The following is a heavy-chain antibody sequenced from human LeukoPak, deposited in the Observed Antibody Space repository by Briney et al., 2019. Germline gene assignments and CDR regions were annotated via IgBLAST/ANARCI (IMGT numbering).Heavy chain of an antibody. D-gene: IGHD5-18*01. Sequence: PSETLSLTCTVSGGSITTYYWNWIRQPPGKGLEWLGYISSTGSTNYNPSLKSRVTISVDTSKNQFSLKLSSVTTADTAVYYCARVDTAMVRYYYMDVWGKGTTVTVSS. J-gene: IGHJ6*03. CDR2: ISSTGST. CDR1: GGSITTYY. CDR3: ARVDTAMVRYYYMDV. V-gene: IGHV4-59*01.